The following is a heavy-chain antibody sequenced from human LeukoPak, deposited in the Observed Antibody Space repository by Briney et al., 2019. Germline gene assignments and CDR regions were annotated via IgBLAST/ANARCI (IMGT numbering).Heavy chain of an antibody. CDR3: ARERSSGYTDY. CDR2: ISGSGGST. V-gene: IGHV3-23*01. J-gene: IGHJ4*02. CDR1: GFTFSSYA. D-gene: IGHD3-22*01. Sequence: GGSLRLSCAASGFTFSSYAMSWVRQAPGKGLEWVSAISGSGGSTYYADSVKGRFTISRDNAKNSLYLQMNSLRAEDTAVYYCARERSSGYTDYWGQGTLVTASS.